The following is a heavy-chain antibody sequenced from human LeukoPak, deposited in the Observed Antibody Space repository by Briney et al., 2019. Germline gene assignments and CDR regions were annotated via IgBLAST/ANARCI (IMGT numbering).Heavy chain of an antibody. CDR2: IWYDGSNK. Sequence: GRSLRLSCAASGFTFSSYGMHWVRQAPGKGLEWVAVIWYDGSNKYYADSVKGRFTISRDNSKNTLYLQMNSLRAEDTAVYYCARGDYYGSRGDYWGQGNLVTVSS. J-gene: IGHJ4*02. CDR1: GFTFSSYG. D-gene: IGHD3-10*01. CDR3: ARGDYYGSRGDY. V-gene: IGHV3-33*01.